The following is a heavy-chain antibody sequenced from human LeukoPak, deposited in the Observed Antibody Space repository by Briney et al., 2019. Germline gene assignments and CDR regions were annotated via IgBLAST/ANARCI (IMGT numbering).Heavy chain of an antibody. CDR2: IYTSGST. D-gene: IGHD5-18*01. CDR3: ASKYSYVGGYFDY. J-gene: IGHJ4*02. Sequence: PSQTLSLTCTVSGGSISSGSYYWSWIRQPAGKGLEWIGRIYTSGSTNYNPSLKSRVTITVDTSKNQCSLKLSCVTAADTAVYYCASKYSYVGGYFDYWGQGTLVTVSS. CDR1: GGSISSGSYY. V-gene: IGHV4-61*02.